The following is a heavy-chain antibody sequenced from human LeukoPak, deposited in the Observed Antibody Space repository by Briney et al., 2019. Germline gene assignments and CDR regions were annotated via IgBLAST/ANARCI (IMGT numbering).Heavy chain of an antibody. D-gene: IGHD6-13*01. CDR1: GFTFSSYP. V-gene: IGHV3-23*01. CDR2: ISGSGGST. Sequence: GGSLRLSCAASGFTFSSYPMSWVRQAPGKGLEWVSAISGSGGSTYYADSVKGRFTISRDNSKNTLYLQMNSLRAEDTAVYYCAKPRGARPGGYYFDYWGQGTLVTVSS. J-gene: IGHJ4*02. CDR3: AKPRGARPGGYYFDY.